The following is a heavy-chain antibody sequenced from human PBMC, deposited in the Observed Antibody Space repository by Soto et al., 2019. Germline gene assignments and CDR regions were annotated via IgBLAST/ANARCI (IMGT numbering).Heavy chain of an antibody. CDR1: GYTFTGYY. Sequence: QVQLVQSGAEVKKPGASVKVSCKASGYTFTGYYMHWVRQAPGQGLEWMGWINPNSGGTNYAQKFQGWITMTRDTSISTAYMELSRLRSDDTAVYYCARDDIVATKMVGGMDVWGQGTTVTVSS. CDR2: INPNSGGT. CDR3: ARDDIVATKMVGGMDV. J-gene: IGHJ6*02. V-gene: IGHV1-2*04. D-gene: IGHD5-12*01.